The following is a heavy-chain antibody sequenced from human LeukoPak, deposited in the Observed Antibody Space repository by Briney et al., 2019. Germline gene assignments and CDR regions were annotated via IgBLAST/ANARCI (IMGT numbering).Heavy chain of an antibody. V-gene: IGHV3-30-3*01. CDR3: ARDLGSGSSY. Sequence: GGSLRLSCAASGFTFSSYAMHWVRQAPGKGLEWVAVISYDGSNKYYADSVKGRLTISRDNSKNTLYLQMNSLRAEDTAVYYCARDLGSGSSYWGQGTLVTVSS. J-gene: IGHJ4*02. D-gene: IGHD3-10*01. CDR1: GFTFSSYA. CDR2: ISYDGSNK.